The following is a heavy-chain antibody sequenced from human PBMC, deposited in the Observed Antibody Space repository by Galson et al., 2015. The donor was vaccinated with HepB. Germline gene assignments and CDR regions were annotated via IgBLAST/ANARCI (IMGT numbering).Heavy chain of an antibody. Sequence: SLRLSCAASGFTFSSYAMSWVRQAPGKGLEWVSAISGSGGSTYYADSVKGRFTISRDNSKNTLYLQMNSLRAEDTAVYYCASSAVAGTLYFDYWGQGTLVTVSS. CDR1: GFTFSSYA. D-gene: IGHD6-19*01. CDR2: ISGSGGST. CDR3: ASSAVAGTLYFDY. V-gene: IGHV3-23*01. J-gene: IGHJ4*02.